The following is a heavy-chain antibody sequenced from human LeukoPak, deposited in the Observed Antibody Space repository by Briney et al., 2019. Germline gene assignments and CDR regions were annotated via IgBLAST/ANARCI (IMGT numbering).Heavy chain of an antibody. CDR3: ARSGSYYGSNWFDP. CDR2: IIHIFGTA. Sequence: SVTLSCKASGGTFSSHAISWVRQAPGQGLEWMGGIIHIFGTANYAQKYQGRVTITTDESTSTAYMELSSLRSEDTAVYYCARSGSYYGSNWFDPWGQGTLVTVSS. D-gene: IGHD1-26*01. V-gene: IGHV1-69*05. J-gene: IGHJ5*02. CDR1: GGTFSSHA.